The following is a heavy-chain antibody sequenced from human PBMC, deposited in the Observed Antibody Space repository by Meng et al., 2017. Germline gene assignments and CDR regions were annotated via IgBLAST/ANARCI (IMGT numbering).Heavy chain of an antibody. CDR1: GFTFDDYT. D-gene: IGHD1-1*01. CDR3: ARDLLRNDGSFDY. J-gene: IGHJ4*02. Sequence: GGSLRLSCAASGFTFDDYTMHWVRQAPGKGLEWVSLISWDGGSTYYADSVKGRFTISRDNSKNSLYLQMNSLRTEDTALYYCARDLLRNDGSFDYWGQGTLVTVSS. V-gene: IGHV3-43*01. CDR2: ISWDGGST.